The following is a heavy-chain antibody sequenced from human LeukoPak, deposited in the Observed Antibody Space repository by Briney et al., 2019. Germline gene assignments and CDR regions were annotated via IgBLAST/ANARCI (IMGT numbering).Heavy chain of an antibody. V-gene: IGHV3-30-3*01. Sequence: GGSLRLSCAASGFTFSSYAMHWVRQAPGKGLEWVAVISYDGNNKYYADSVKGRFTISRDNSKDTLYLQMNTLRAEDTAVYYCARAPRTAANFDYWGQGTLVTVSS. D-gene: IGHD6-13*01. CDR3: ARAPRTAANFDY. CDR2: ISYDGNNK. CDR1: GFTFSSYA. J-gene: IGHJ4*02.